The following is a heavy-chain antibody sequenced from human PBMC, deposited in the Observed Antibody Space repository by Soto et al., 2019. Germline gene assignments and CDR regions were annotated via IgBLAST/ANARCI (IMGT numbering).Heavy chain of an antibody. Sequence: ASVKVSCKASGFSFTGYYIHWLRQAPGQGLEWMGWINAHSGGTEYAQKFQGRVTLTRDTSIATAYLTLTSLTSDDTALYYCAKDLTRQLAYWLDPWGQGTQVTVPQ. J-gene: IGHJ5*02. CDR3: AKDLTRQLAYWLDP. CDR1: GFSFTGYY. D-gene: IGHD6-6*01. V-gene: IGHV1-2*02. CDR2: INAHSGGT.